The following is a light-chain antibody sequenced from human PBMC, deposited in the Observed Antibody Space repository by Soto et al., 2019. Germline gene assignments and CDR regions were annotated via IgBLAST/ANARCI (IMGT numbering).Light chain of an antibody. J-gene: IGKJ1*01. V-gene: IGKV3-20*01. CDR2: SAS. Sequence: VLSHSXGTLSLSVGGXXXXSCRASQSISSSHLALXQQKPCQAPRLLIXSASSRATGIPDRFSGSGSGKDFTLNISRLEPEDFAVYYCQRYGGFGQGTKVDI. CDR3: QRYGG. CDR1: QSISSSH.